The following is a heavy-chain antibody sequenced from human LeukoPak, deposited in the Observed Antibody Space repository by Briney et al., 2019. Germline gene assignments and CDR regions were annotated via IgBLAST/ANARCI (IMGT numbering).Heavy chain of an antibody. CDR2: ISAYNGNT. CDR1: GYTFTSYY. V-gene: IGHV1-18*01. D-gene: IGHD3-10*01. Sequence: ASVKVSCKTSGYTFTSYYISWVRQAPGQGLEWMAWISAYNGNTKYAQKFQGRVTMTTDTSTSTAYMELRSLRSDDTAVYHCARDPLRFGELLGYFDYWGQGTLVTVSS. J-gene: IGHJ4*02. CDR3: ARDPLRFGELLGYFDY.